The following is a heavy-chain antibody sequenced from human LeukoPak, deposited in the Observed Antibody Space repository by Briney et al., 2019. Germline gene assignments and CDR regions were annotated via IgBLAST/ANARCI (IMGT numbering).Heavy chain of an antibody. CDR1: GFTFSSYG. J-gene: IGHJ6*02. D-gene: IGHD3-10*01. CDR3: ASYGSGSYLSGGRFYYYYGMDV. V-gene: IGHV3-33*01. CDR2: IWYDGSNK. Sequence: GRSLRLSCAASGFTFSSYGMHWVRQAPGKGLEGVAVIWYDGSNKYYADTVKGRFTISRDNSKNTLYLQMNSLRAEDTAVYYCASYGSGSYLSGGRFYYYYGMDVWGQGTTVTVSS.